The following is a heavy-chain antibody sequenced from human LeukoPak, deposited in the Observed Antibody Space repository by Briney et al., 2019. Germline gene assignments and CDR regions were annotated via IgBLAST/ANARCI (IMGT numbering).Heavy chain of an antibody. V-gene: IGHV4-39*07. CDR2: IFYSGST. CDR3: ARESLAGSFDI. J-gene: IGHJ3*02. CDR1: GGPISSRSYY. Sequence: ADTLSLTCTLSGGPISSRSYYWGSIRQPPGEGLVSIGSIFYSGSTYYQPSIKSRVTVSLVTSKMHFFLEGSSAADADAGVYDCARESLAGSFDICGGGRMVAASS.